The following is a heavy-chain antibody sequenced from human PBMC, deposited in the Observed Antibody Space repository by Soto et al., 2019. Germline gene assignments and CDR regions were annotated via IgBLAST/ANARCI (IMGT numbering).Heavy chain of an antibody. D-gene: IGHD6-13*01. J-gene: IGHJ6*03. V-gene: IGHV3-53*04. CDR3: ARGEKYSSSWYVDYYYYYYMDV. CDR1: GFTVSSNY. Sequence: PGGSLRLSCAASGFTVSSNYMSWVRQAPGKGLEWVSVIYSGGSTYYADSVKGRFTISRHNSKNTLYLQMNGLRAEDTAVYYCARGEKYSSSWYVDYYYYYYMDVWGKGTTVTVSS. CDR2: IYSGGST.